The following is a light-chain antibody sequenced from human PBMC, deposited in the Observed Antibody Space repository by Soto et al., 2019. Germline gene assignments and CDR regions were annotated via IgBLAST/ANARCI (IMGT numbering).Light chain of an antibody. Sequence: DIQMTRSPSTLSASVGDRVIITCRASQSISSWLAWYQQKPGKAPKLLIYKASSLESGVPSRFSGSGSGTEFTLTISSLQPDDFASYYCQQYNSYSRGTFGQGTKLEIK. CDR3: QQYNSYSRGT. CDR1: QSISSW. CDR2: KAS. V-gene: IGKV1-5*03. J-gene: IGKJ2*01.